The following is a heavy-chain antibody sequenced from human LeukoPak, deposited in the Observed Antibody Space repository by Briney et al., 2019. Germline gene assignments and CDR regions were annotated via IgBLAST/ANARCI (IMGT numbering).Heavy chain of an antibody. CDR1: GGTFSSYA. D-gene: IGHD3-3*01. CDR2: IIPIFGTA. CDR3: ARDRQYYDFWSGEYYYYYYGMDV. V-gene: IGHV1-69*01. Sequence: RASVKVSCKASGGTFSSYAISWVRQAPGQGLEWMGGIIPIFGTANYAQKFQGRVTITADESTSTAYMELSSLRSEDTAVYYCARDRQYYDFWSGEYYYYYYGMDVWGQGTTVTVSS. J-gene: IGHJ6*02.